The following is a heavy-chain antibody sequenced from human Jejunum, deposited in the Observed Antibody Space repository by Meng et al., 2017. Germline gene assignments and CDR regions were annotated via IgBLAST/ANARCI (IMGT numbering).Heavy chain of an antibody. V-gene: IGHV3-64*01. CDR1: GFTFNTYA. CDR2: ISGNGRST. J-gene: IGHJ6*02. CDR3: ARGRGYDILTGPFYGMDV. D-gene: IGHD3-9*01. Sequence: GESLKISCAASGFTFNTYAMHWVRQAPGKGLEYVSGISGNGRSTYYANSVKGRFSISRDNFKNTLYVQMGSLRAEDMAVYFCARGRGYDILTGPFYGMDVWGQGTTVTVSS.